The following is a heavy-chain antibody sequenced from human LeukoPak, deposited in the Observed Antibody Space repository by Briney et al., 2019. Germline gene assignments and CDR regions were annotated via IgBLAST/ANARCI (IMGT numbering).Heavy chain of an antibody. V-gene: IGHV3-7*01. CDR1: GFTFSSCW. CDR3: ARDDCSSISCYHNWFDP. J-gene: IGHJ5*02. Sequence: GGSLRLSCAASGFTFSSCWMSWVRQAPGKGLEWVANIKQDGSEKYYVDSVKGRFTISRDNAKNSLYLQMNSLRAEDTAVYYCARDDCSSISCYHNWFDPWGQGTLVTVSS. CDR2: IKQDGSEK. D-gene: IGHD2-2*01.